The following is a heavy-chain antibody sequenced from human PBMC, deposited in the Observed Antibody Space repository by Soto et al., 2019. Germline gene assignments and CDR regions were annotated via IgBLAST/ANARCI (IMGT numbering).Heavy chain of an antibody. Sequence: PSETLSLTCTVSGDSIRSGNHYWSWIRQPPGKGLEWIGYNYYSGSTYYSPSLKSRVTISVDTSKDQFSLKLNSVTPADTAVYYCARVDIFTVYGCMDVGRQGTTVTVS. D-gene: IGHD3-9*01. V-gene: IGHV4-30-4*01. J-gene: IGHJ6*02. CDR2: NYYSGST. CDR3: ARVDIFTVYGCMDV. CDR1: GDSIRSGNHY.